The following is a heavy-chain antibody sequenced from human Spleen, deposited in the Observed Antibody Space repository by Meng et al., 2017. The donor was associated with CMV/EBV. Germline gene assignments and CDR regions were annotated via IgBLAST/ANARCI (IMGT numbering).Heavy chain of an antibody. CDR2: IYHSGST. CDR3: ARIERRRILKYCGSDCSTTDY. CDR1: SSNW. V-gene: IGHV4-4*02. Sequence: SSNWGSWVRQVPEKGRELIGEIYHSGSTNYNPYLKSRVTISVDKFKNQFSLKLGSVTAADTAVYYCARIERRRILKYCGSDCSTTDYWGQGTLVTVSS. J-gene: IGHJ4*02. D-gene: IGHD2-21*02.